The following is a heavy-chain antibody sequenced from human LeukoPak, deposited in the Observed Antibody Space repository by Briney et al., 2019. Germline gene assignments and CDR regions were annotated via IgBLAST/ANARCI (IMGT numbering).Heavy chain of an antibody. CDR3: ARHLNNCGDDCYIFDY. CDR2: INHSGST. J-gene: IGHJ4*02. V-gene: IGHV4-34*01. Sequence: SETLSLTCAVYGGSFSGYYWNWLRQPPGKGLEWIGEINHSGSTNYNPSLKSRVTISGDTSKNQFSQRVSSVTAADTAVYYCARHLNNCGDDCYIFDYWGQGTLVTVSS. D-gene: IGHD2-21*01. CDR1: GGSFSGYY.